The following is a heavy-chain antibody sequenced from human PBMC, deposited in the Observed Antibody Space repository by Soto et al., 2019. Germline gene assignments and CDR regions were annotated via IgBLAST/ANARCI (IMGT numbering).Heavy chain of an antibody. D-gene: IGHD5-12*01. Sequence: ASVKVSCKASGYTFPNYGINWGRQAPGQGLEWMGWISAFNGKTIYAQRFQGKFTMTTDTSATIAYMALRSMESDDTAVYYCARGKGDNGYDLQIAHWAQGTLVTASS. CDR1: GYTFPNYG. CDR2: ISAFNGKT. CDR3: ARGKGDNGYDLQIAH. J-gene: IGHJ4*02. V-gene: IGHV1-18*01.